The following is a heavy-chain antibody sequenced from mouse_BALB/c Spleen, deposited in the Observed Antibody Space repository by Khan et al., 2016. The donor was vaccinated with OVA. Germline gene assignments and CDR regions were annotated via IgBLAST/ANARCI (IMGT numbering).Heavy chain of an antibody. J-gene: IGHJ3*01. CDR1: GYTFTDFT. V-gene: IGHV1S137*01. Sequence: QVQLKESGAELVRPGVSVKISCKGSGYTFTDFTMHWVKQSHAKSLEWIGVISTYYGDVTYNQKFKGKATMTVDKSSSTAYMELARLTSEDSAICCRKRGGGGNRFAYWGQGTLVTVSA. CDR2: ISTYYGDV. CDR3: KRGGGGNRFAY.